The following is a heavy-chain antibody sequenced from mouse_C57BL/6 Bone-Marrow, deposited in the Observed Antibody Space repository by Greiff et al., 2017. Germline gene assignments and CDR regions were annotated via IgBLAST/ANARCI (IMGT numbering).Heavy chain of an antibody. CDR1: GFTFTDYY. D-gene: IGHD2-2*01. J-gene: IGHJ4*01. CDR2: IRNKANGYTT. Sequence: EVQWVESGGGLVQPGGSLSLSCAASGFTFTDYYMSWVRQPPGKALEWLGFIRNKANGYTTEYSASVKGRFTISRDNSQSILYLQMNALRAEDSATYYCARYSLYYGSFYAMDYWGQGTSVTVSS. CDR3: ARYSLYYGSFYAMDY. V-gene: IGHV7-3*01.